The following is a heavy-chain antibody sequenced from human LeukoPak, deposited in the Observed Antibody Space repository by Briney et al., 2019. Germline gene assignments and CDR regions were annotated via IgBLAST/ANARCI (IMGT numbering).Heavy chain of an antibody. CDR1: GYIFTGYY. Sequence: ASVKVSCKASGYIFTGYYMHWVRQAPGQGLEWMGWINPNSGDTNYAQKFQGRVTMTRDTSISTAYMELSRLRSDDTAVYYCAKDVVPFDYWGQGTLVTVSS. J-gene: IGHJ4*02. CDR2: INPNSGDT. CDR3: AKDVVPFDY. D-gene: IGHD2-21*01. V-gene: IGHV1-2*02.